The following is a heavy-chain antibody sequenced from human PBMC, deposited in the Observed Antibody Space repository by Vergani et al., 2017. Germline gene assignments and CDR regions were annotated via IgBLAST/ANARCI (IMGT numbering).Heavy chain of an antibody. J-gene: IGHJ4*02. CDR1: GGSFSGYY. CDR3: ASRGPYSSCWY. Sequence: QVQLQQWGAGLLKPSETLSLTCAVYGGSFSGYYWSWIRQPPGKGLEWIGEINHSGSTNYNPSLKSRVTISVDTSKNQFSLKLSSVTAADTAVYYCASRGPYSSCWYWGQGTLVTVSS. V-gene: IGHV4-34*01. CDR2: INHSGST. D-gene: IGHD6-19*01.